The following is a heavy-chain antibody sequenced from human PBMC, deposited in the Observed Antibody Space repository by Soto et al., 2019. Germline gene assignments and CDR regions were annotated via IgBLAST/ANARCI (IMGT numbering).Heavy chain of an antibody. J-gene: IGHJ5*02. CDR1: GGTFISYA. V-gene: IGHV1-69*01. CDR2: IIPIFGTA. CDR3: ARGPGSYAETLDP. D-gene: IGHD1-26*01. Sequence: SVKVTCNAAGGTFISYAIIWVRRAPGQGLGWMGGIIPIFGTANYAQKFQGRVTITADESTSTAYMELSSLRSEDTAVYYCARGPGSYAETLDPWGQGTLVTVSS.